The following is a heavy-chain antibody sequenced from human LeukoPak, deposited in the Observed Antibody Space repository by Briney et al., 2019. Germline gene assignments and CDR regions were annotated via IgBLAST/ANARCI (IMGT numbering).Heavy chain of an antibody. V-gene: IGHV3-64D*06. J-gene: IGHJ3*02. CDR3: VKARRGAFDI. CDR2: ISSNGGST. Sequence: GGSLRLSCSVSGFTFSSYAMHWVRQAPGKGLEYVSAISSNGGSTYYADSVKGRFTISRDNSKNTLYLQMSSLRAEDTAVYYCVKARRGAFDIWGQGTMVTVSS. D-gene: IGHD3-10*01. CDR1: GFTFSSYA.